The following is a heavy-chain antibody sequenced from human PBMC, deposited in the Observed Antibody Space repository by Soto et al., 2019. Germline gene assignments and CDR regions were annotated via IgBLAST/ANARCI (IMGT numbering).Heavy chain of an antibody. V-gene: IGHV4-59*08. CDR2: IYYSGST. CDR1: GGSISSYY. Sequence: SETLSLTCTVSGGSISSYYWSWIRQPPGKGLEWIGYIYYSGSTNYNPSLKSRVTISVDTSKNQFSLSLSSVTAADTAVYYCARHARTPIAAAGKYFDYWGQGTLVTVSS. D-gene: IGHD6-13*01. CDR3: ARHARTPIAAAGKYFDY. J-gene: IGHJ4*02.